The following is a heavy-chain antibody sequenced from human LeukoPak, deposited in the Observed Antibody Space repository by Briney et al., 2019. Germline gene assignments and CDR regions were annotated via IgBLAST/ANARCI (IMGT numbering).Heavy chain of an antibody. V-gene: IGHV3-21*01. CDR2: ISSSSSYI. D-gene: IGHD6-19*01. J-gene: IGHJ4*02. CDR3: ARYPGIAVAGSFFDY. CDR1: GFTFSSYG. Sequence: GRSLRLSCAASGFTFSSYGMHWVRQAPGKGLEWVSSISSSSSYIYYADSVKGRFTISRDNAKNSLYLQMNSLRAEDTAVYYCARYPGIAVAGSFFDYWGQGTLVTVSS.